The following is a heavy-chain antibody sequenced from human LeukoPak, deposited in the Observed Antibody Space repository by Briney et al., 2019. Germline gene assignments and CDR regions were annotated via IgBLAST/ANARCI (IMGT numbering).Heavy chain of an antibody. Sequence: GGSLRLSCAASGFTFSTYSMNWVRQAPGKGLEWVSYISSSSSTIYYADSVKGRFTISRDNANNSLYLHMNSLRDEDTAVYYCARLDNTWGQGTLVTVSS. V-gene: IGHV3-48*02. CDR1: GFTFSTYS. J-gene: IGHJ4*02. CDR2: ISSSSSTI. CDR3: ARLDNT. D-gene: IGHD1-1*01.